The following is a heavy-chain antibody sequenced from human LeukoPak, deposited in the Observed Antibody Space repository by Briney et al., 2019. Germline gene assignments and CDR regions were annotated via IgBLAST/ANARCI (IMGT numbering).Heavy chain of an antibody. Sequence: GGSLRLSCAASGFTFSSYAMHWVRQAPGKGLEWVAVISYDGSNKYYADSVKGRFTISRDNSKNTLYLQVNSLRAEDTAVYYCARPKGMSAVAGYYFDYWGQGTLVTVSS. D-gene: IGHD6-19*01. CDR3: ARPKGMSAVAGYYFDY. CDR1: GFTFSSYA. CDR2: ISYDGSNK. J-gene: IGHJ4*02. V-gene: IGHV3-30-3*01.